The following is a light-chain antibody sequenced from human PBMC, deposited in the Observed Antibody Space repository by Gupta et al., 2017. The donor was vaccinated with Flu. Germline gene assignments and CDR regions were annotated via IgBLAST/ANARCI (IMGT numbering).Light chain of an antibody. CDR2: EDV. V-gene: IGLV3-1*01. Sequence: YVLTQPPSVSVSPGQTARVTCSGDKEGEKSISWYQQKAGQSPILDLHEDVKRPSGIPERFSGSNSGNTATLTVSGAQAMDEADYYCQTWDSRTCGFGSGTKVSVL. CDR3: QTWDSRTCG. CDR1: KEGEKS. J-gene: IGLJ1*01.